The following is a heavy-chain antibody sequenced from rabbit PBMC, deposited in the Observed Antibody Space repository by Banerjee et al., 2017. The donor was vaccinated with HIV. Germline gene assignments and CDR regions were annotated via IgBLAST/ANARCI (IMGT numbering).Heavy chain of an antibody. CDR3: ARDIRASVYTRLDL. CDR2: INTSSGNT. Sequence: QQQLEESGGGLAKPEGPLTLSCTASGFSFSNKYVMCWVRQAPGKGLEWIACINTSSGNTVYASWAKGRFTISRSTSLSTVDLKMTSLTAADMATYFCARDIRASVYTRLDLWGPGTLVTVS. CDR1: GFSFSNKYV. D-gene: IGHD1-1*01. J-gene: IGHJ3*01. V-gene: IGHV1S43*01.